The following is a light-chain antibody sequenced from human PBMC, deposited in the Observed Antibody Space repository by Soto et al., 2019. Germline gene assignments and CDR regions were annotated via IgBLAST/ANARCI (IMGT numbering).Light chain of an antibody. V-gene: IGKV3-20*01. CDR2: GAS. CDR1: QSVSSSY. Sequence: EIVLTQSPGTLSLSPGERATLSCRASQSVSSSYLAWYQQKPGQAPRLLIYGASSRATGIPDRFSGSGSGTDFTLTISRLEPEDFAVYYCQRYGSSPQTFDQGTKEEIK. J-gene: IGKJ1*01. CDR3: QRYGSSPQT.